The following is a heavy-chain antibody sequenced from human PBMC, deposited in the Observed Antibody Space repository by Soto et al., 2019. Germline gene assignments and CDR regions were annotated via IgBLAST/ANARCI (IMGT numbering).Heavy chain of an antibody. Sequence: QVQLQESGPGLVKPSQTLSLTCVISGDSVSSNSAAWNWIRLSPSRGLEWLARTYYRSRWYNDYAASVRSRITVNPDTSKNQFSLQLTSVTPEDTAVYYCAGTTSHHWLYMDVWGKGATVTVSS. J-gene: IGHJ6*03. CDR3: AGTTSHHWLYMDV. CDR1: GDSVSSNSAA. D-gene: IGHD1-7*01. CDR2: TYYRSRWYN. V-gene: IGHV6-1*01.